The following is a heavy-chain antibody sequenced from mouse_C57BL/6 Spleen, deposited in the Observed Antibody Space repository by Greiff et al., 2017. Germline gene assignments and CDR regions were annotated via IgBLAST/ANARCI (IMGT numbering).Heavy chain of an antibody. CDR1: GYTFTDYY. J-gene: IGHJ1*03. D-gene: IGHD1-1*01. V-gene: IGHV1-26*01. Sequence: VQLQQSGPELVKPGASVKISCKASGYTFTDYYMNWVKQSHGKSLEWIGDINPNNGGTSYNQKFKGKATLTVDKSSSTAYMELRSLTSEDSAVYYCARWGYYGSSYVYWYFDVWGTGTTVTVSS. CDR2: INPNNGGT. CDR3: ARWGYYGSSYVYWYFDV.